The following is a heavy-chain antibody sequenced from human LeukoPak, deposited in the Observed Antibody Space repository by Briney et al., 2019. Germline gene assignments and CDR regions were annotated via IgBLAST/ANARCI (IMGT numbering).Heavy chain of an antibody. J-gene: IGHJ4*02. CDR1: GFTFSSYG. Sequence: GRSLRLSCAASGFTFSSYGMHWVRQAPGKGLEWVSYISSSSRTIYYADSVKGRFTISRDNAKNSLYLQMNSLRAEDTAVYYCARTRPLDYWGQGTLVTVSS. V-gene: IGHV3-48*01. CDR2: ISSSSRTI. D-gene: IGHD1-14*01. CDR3: ARTRPLDY.